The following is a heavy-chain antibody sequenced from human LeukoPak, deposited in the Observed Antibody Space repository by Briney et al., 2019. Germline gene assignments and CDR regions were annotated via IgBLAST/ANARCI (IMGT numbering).Heavy chain of an antibody. Sequence: GRSLRLSCAASGFTFSSYAMHWVRQAPGKGLEWVAVISYDGSNKYYADSVKGRFTISRDNSKNTLYLQMNSLRAEDTAVYYCARDLSRYFDWSPDYWGQGTLVTVSS. CDR3: ARDLSRYFDWSPDY. CDR2: ISYDGSNK. J-gene: IGHJ4*02. CDR1: GFTFSSYA. D-gene: IGHD3-9*01. V-gene: IGHV3-30-3*01.